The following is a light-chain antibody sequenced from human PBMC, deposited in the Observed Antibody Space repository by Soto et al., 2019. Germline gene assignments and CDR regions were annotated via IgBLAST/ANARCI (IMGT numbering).Light chain of an antibody. V-gene: IGKV3-20*01. CDR2: GAS. Sequence: EIVLTQSPGTLSLSPGERATLSCRASQSVSSAYLAWYQQIPGQAPRLLIYGASSRATGIPDRFSGSGSGTDFTITISGLEPEDFSGYCCQQSGRSFYTFGQGTKLEIK. J-gene: IGKJ2*01. CDR3: QQSGRSFYT. CDR1: QSVSSAY.